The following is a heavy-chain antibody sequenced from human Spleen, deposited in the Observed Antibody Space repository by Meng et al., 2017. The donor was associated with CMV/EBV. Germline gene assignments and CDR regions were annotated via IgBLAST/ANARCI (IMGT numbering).Heavy chain of an antibody. J-gene: IGHJ4*02. V-gene: IGHV1-2*02. Sequence: GESLKISCAASGFTFSSYGMHWVRQAPGQGLEWMGWINPNSGGTNYAQKFQGRVTMTRDTSISTAYMELSRLRSDDTAVYYCARGWTSIAAESPFEDWGQGTLVTVSS. D-gene: IGHD6-25*01. CDR3: ARGWTSIAAESPFED. CDR2: INPNSGGT. CDR1: GFTFSSYG.